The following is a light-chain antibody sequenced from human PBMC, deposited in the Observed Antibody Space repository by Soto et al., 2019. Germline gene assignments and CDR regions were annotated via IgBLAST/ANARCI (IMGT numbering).Light chain of an antibody. CDR2: YDD. CDR3: AAWDDSLNGYV. V-gene: IGLV1-36*01. J-gene: IGLJ1*01. Sequence: QSVLTQPPSVSEAPRQRVTISCSGSSSNIGNKAVNWYQQLPGKAPKLLIYYDDLLPSGVSDRFSGSKSGTSASLAISGLQSEDEADYYCAAWDDSLNGYVFGTGTELTVL. CDR1: SSNIGNKA.